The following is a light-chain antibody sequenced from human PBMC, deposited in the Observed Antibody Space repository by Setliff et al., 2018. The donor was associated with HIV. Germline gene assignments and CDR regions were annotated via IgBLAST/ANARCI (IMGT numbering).Light chain of an antibody. CDR1: SSDVGAYNY. CDR3: CSYAGTSTYI. CDR2: DVS. Sequence: QSALTQPRSVSGSPGQSVTISCTGTSSDVGAYNYVSWYQQYPDEAPKLIIFDVSERPSGVPDRFSGSKSGNTASLTISGLQAEDEADYYCCSYAGTSTYIFGTGTKVTVL. J-gene: IGLJ1*01. V-gene: IGLV2-11*01.